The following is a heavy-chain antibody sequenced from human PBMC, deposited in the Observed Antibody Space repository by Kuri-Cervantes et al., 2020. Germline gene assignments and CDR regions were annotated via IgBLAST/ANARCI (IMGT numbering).Heavy chain of an antibody. J-gene: IGHJ4*02. V-gene: IGHV3-7*05. CDR1: GFIFDDYG. CDR2: IKQDGSEK. Sequence: GGSLRLSCTASGFIFDDYGMNWVRQTPGKGLEWVANIKQDGSEKYYVDSVKGRFTISRDNAKNSLYLQMNSLRAEDTAVYYCAKDPGGIGELLSFLLGYWGQGTLVTVSS. CDR3: AKDPGGIGELLSFLLGY. D-gene: IGHD3-10*01.